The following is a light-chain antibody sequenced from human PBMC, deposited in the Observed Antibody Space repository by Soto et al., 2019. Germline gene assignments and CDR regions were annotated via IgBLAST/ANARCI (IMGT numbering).Light chain of an antibody. CDR1: SSDVGLYDY. CDR3: YSYTTTNTWL. V-gene: IGLV2-14*01. CDR2: AVS. J-gene: IGLJ2*01. Sequence: QSALAQPASVSGSPGQSITISCTGTSSDVGLYDYVSWYQQHPGKAPQLMIYAVSNRPSGVSPRFSGSKSGNTASLTISGLQAEDEADYYCYSYTTTNTWLFGGGTKVTVL.